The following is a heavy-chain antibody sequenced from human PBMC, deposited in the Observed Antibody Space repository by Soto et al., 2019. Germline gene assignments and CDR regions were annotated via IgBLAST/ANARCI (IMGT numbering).Heavy chain of an antibody. V-gene: IGHV3-11*01. CDR3: ARPTHDTAMGPYYFDY. Sequence: TGGSLRLSCAASGFTFSDYSLSWIRQAPGKGLEWVSYISSSGSTIYYADSVKGRFTISRDNAKNSLYLQMNSLRAEDTAVYYCARPTHDTAMGPYYFDYWGQGTLVTV. CDR2: ISSSGSTI. CDR1: GFTFSDYS. D-gene: IGHD5-18*01. J-gene: IGHJ4*02.